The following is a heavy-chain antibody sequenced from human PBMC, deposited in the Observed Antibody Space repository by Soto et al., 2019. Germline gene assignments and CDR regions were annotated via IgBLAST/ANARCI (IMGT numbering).Heavy chain of an antibody. CDR2: ISAYNGNT. CDR3: GGYCSGGSCDKYYYYYYGMDV. J-gene: IGHJ6*02. CDR1: GYTFTSYG. V-gene: IGHV1-18*04. Sequence: ASVKVSCKASGYTFTSYGISWVRQAPGQGLEWMGWISAYNGNTNYAQKLQGRVTMTTDTSTSTAYMELRSLRAEDTAVYYCGGYCSGGSCDKYYYYYYGMDVWGQGTTVTVSS. D-gene: IGHD2-15*01.